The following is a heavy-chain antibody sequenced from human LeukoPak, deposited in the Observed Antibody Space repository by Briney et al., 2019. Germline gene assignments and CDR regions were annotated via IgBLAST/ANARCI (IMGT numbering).Heavy chain of an antibody. CDR2: VDPGGIV. V-gene: IGHV4-34*01. CDR3: ARTQSQSGTYRYYFGY. J-gene: IGHJ4*02. D-gene: IGHD1-26*01. CDR1: GGSFRRYY. Sequence: SETLSLTCAVYGGSFRRYYWSWIRQPPGKGLEWIGEVDPGGIVDYNPSLKSRVTMSVDTSKNQLSLKLTSVTAADTAVYYCARTQSQSGTYRYYFGYWGQGTLVTVSS.